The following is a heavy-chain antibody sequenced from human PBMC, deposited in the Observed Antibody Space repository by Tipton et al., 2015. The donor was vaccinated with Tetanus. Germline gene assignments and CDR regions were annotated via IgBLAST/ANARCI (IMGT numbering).Heavy chain of an antibody. CDR1: GGSFGNFY. J-gene: IGHJ3*02. V-gene: IGHV4-59*01. Sequence: TLSLTCTISGGSFGNFYWAWIRQPPGRGLEWIGYIYYSGSTNYDPSLKSRVTISLDTSKNQFSLKMSSVTAADTAMYSCARVWFGDLFGVGAFDIWGQGTMVTVSS. CDR3: ARVWFGDLFGVGAFDI. D-gene: IGHD3-10*01. CDR2: IYYSGST.